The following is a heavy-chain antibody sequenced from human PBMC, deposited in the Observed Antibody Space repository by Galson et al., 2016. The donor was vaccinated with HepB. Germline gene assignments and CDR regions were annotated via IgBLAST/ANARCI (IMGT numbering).Heavy chain of an antibody. CDR3: ARTNDFWSGYLHGDV. V-gene: IGHV5-51*01. D-gene: IGHD3-3*01. Sequence: QSGAEVKKPGESLKISCEGSGYTFSTSWIAWVRQRPGKGLEWMAIFRPDDSDTTYSPSFEGQVTVSADKSIRTAYLQMNSLRAEDTAVYYCARTNDFWSGYLHGDVWGKGTTVTVSS. CDR2: FRPDDSDT. CDR1: GYTFSTSW. J-gene: IGHJ6*04.